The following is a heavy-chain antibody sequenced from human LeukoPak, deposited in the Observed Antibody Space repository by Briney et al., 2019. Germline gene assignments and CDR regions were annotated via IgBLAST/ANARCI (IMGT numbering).Heavy chain of an antibody. Sequence: GGSLRLSCAASGFTFNNYAMSWVRQAPGKGLEWVSTISISGSSTYYADSVKGRFTISRDNSKNTLYLQMNSLRAEDTAAYYCARVGGSTVTSGYWGQGTLVTVSS. CDR2: ISISGSST. CDR1: GFTFNNYA. D-gene: IGHD4-17*01. CDR3: ARVGGSTVTSGY. J-gene: IGHJ4*02. V-gene: IGHV3-23*01.